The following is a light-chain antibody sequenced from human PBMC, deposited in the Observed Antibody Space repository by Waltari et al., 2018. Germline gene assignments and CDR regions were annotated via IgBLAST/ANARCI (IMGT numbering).Light chain of an antibody. CDR1: QSVRTY. Sequence: EIVLTQSPATLSLSPGESATRSCWASQSVRTYLAWYQQKPGQAPRLFISDVSNRATGIPARFSGSGSGTDFTLTISSLEPEDFAIYYCQQRYSWPLTFGGGTKVEIK. CDR3: QQRYSWPLT. CDR2: DVS. J-gene: IGKJ4*01. V-gene: IGKV3-11*01.